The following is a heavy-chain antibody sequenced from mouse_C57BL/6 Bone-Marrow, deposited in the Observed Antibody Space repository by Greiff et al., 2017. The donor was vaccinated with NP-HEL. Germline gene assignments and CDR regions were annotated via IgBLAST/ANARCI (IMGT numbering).Heavy chain of an antibody. V-gene: IGHV5-6*01. Sequence: EVKLVESGGDLVKPGGSLKLSCAASGFTFSSYGMSWVRQTPDKRLEWVATISRGGSYTYYPDNVKGRFTLSRDTANNTLYLQMSSLKSEDTAVYYCARDQVLCHSFDYWGQGTTVTVSS. CDR2: ISRGGSYT. CDR1: GFTFSSYG. J-gene: IGHJ2*01. CDR3: ARDQVLCHSFDY. D-gene: IGHD2-14*01.